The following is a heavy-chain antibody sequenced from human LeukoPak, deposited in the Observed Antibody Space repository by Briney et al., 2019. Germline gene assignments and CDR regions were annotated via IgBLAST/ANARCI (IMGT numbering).Heavy chain of an antibody. CDR3: AKAGPVVGSTFNDYYYYMDV. CDR1: GFTFSSYG. V-gene: IGHV3-33*06. Sequence: GRSLRLSCAASGFTFSSYGMHWVRQAPGKGLEWVALIWYDGSNKYYADSVKGRFTVSRDNSKKTLYLEMNSLRAEDTAVYYCAKAGPVVGSTFNDYYYYMDVWGKGTTVTVSS. J-gene: IGHJ6*03. CDR2: IWYDGSNK. D-gene: IGHD2-2*01.